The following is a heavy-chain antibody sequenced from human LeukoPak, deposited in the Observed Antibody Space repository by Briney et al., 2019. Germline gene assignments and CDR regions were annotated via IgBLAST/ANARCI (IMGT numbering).Heavy chain of an antibody. V-gene: IGHV3-21*01. CDR2: ISSSSSYI. CDR3: ASPRITMVRGVIIEATDY. J-gene: IGHJ4*02. CDR1: KFTFSNYG. D-gene: IGHD3-10*01. Sequence: PGRSLRLSCTASKFTFSNYGMQWVRQAPGKGLEWVSSISSSSSYIYYADSVKGRFTISRDNAKNSLYLQMNSLRAEDTAVYYCASPRITMVRGVIIEATDYWGQGTLVTVSS.